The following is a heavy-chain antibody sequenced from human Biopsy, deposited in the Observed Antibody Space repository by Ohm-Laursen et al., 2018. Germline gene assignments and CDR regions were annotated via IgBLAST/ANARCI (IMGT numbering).Heavy chain of an antibody. CDR1: GYSFDTYW. V-gene: IGHV5-51*01. Sequence: ESLRISCKGSGYSFDTYWIAWVRQMPGKGLEWIGIIFPRDSDTAYSPSFQGQVTTSVDKSISTAYLQWSSLKASGTAMYFCARLRCESVWGSYGSSAFDIWGQGTMVTVSS. CDR3: ARLRCESVWGSYGSSAFDI. J-gene: IGHJ3*02. CDR2: IFPRDSDT. D-gene: IGHD3-16*01.